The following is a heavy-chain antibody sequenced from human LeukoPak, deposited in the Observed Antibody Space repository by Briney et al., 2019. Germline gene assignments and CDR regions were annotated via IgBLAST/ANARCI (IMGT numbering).Heavy chain of an antibody. CDR3: AKRPSDYGDYVSYFDY. J-gene: IGHJ4*02. CDR1: GFSFISYG. V-gene: IGHV3-30*18. Sequence: PGGSLRLSCAASGFSFISYGMHWVRQAPGKGLEWVGVISDDGRSKDYADSVKGRFTISRDNSKDTLYLQMNSLRDEDTAVYYCAKRPSDYGDYVSYFDYWGPGILVTVSA. D-gene: IGHD4-17*01. CDR2: ISDDGRSK.